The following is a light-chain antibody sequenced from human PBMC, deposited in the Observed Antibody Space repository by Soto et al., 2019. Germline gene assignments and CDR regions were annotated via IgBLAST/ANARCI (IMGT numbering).Light chain of an antibody. Sequence: EIVMTQSPATLSVSPGERATLSCRASQSISSNLAWYQQKPGQAPRLLIYGASTRATGIPARFSGSGSGTNFTLTISRLQSEDFAFYYCQQCNNWQWTFGQGTKVEIK. CDR2: GAS. CDR3: QQCNNWQWT. J-gene: IGKJ1*01. CDR1: QSISSN. V-gene: IGKV3-15*01.